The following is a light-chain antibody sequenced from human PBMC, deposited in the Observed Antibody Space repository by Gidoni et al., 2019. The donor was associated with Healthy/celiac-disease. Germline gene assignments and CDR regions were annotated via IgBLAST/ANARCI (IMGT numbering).Light chain of an antibody. CDR3: QQRSNWPLT. V-gene: IGKV3-11*01. CDR2: DAS. CDR1: QSVSSY. Sequence: EIVLTQSPATLSLSPGERATLSCRASQSVSSYLAWYQQKPGQAPRLLLYDASNRATGIPARFSGSGSGTDFTLTIISLEPEDFAVYYCQQRSNWPLTFGGGTKVEIK. J-gene: IGKJ4*01.